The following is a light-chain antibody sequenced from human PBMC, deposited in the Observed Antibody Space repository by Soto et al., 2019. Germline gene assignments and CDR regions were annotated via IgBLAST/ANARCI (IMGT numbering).Light chain of an antibody. CDR1: QSVSRRY. CDR3: QQSGSSPRT. Sequence: EIVLTQSPSTLSFSQRERATLSFRASQSVSRRYLAWYPPQPGQAPRLLIYGASSRATGIPDRFSGSGSRTDSTLTISRLEPEDVTVDYCQQSGSSPRTFGQGTRLEIK. J-gene: IGKJ5*01. V-gene: IGKV3-20*01. CDR2: GAS.